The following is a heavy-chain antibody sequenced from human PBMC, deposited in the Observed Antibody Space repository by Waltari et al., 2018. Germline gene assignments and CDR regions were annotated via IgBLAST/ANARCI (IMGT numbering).Heavy chain of an antibody. Sequence: QVQLVQYGAEVKKHGASAKVSCKASGDTFTGEYMRWVRQAPGQGLEWMGWINPNSGGTNYAQKFQGRVTMTRDTSISTAYMELSRLRSDDTAVYYCARASSSWVYYFDYWGQGTLVTVSS. V-gene: IGHV1-2*02. CDR3: ARASSSWVYYFDY. CDR2: INPNSGGT. J-gene: IGHJ4*02. D-gene: IGHD6-6*01. CDR1: GDTFTGEY.